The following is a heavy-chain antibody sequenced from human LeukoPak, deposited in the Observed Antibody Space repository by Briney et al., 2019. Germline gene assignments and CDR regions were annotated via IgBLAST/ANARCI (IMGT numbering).Heavy chain of an antibody. Sequence: QPGGSLRLSCAASGFIFSSYGMTWVRQAPGKGLEWVSAISGSGSGGSTYYADSVKGRFTISRDNSKNTLYLQMNSLRVEDTAAYYCAKATSVTTLFDYWGQGTLVTVSS. D-gene: IGHD4-17*01. CDR2: ISGSGSGGST. CDR3: AKATSVTTLFDY. V-gene: IGHV3-23*01. CDR1: GFIFSSYG. J-gene: IGHJ4*02.